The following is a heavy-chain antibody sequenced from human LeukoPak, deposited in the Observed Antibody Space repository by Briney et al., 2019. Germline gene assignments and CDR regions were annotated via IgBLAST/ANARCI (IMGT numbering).Heavy chain of an antibody. CDR3: ARAMVRGVRSSYYYYYMDV. J-gene: IGHJ6*03. V-gene: IGHV1-69*13. CDR2: IIPIFGTA. CDR1: GGTFSSYA. D-gene: IGHD3-10*01. Sequence: SVKVSCKASGGTFSSYAISWVRQAPGQGLEWMGGIIPIFGTANYAQKFQGRVTITADESTSTAYMELSSLRSEDTAVYYCARAMVRGVRSSYYYYYMDVWGKGTTVTISS.